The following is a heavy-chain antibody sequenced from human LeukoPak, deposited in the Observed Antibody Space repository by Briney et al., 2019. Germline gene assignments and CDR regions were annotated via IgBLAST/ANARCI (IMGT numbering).Heavy chain of an antibody. CDR2: INHSGST. CDR1: GGSFSGYY. Sequence: SETLSLTCAVYGGSFSGYYWSWIRQPPGKGLEWIGEINHSGSTNYNPSLKSRVTISVGTSKNQFSLKLSSVTAADTAVYYCARGYGDYLDNWFDPWGQGTLVTVSS. D-gene: IGHD4-17*01. J-gene: IGHJ5*02. CDR3: ARGYGDYLDNWFDP. V-gene: IGHV4-34*01.